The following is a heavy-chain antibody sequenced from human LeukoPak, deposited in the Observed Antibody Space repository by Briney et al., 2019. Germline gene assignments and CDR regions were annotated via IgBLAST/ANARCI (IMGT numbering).Heavy chain of an antibody. V-gene: IGHV4-30-2*02. J-gene: IGHJ4*02. D-gene: IGHD3-10*01. CDR2: IYHSGST. CDR3: ASSSGIRHLGY. CDR1: GGSISSGGYS. Sequence: SETLSLTCAVSGGSISSGGYSWSWIRQPPGKGLEWIGYIYHSGSTYYNPSLKSRVTISVDRSKNQFSLKLSSVTAADTAVYYCASSSGIRHLGYWGQGTLVTVSS.